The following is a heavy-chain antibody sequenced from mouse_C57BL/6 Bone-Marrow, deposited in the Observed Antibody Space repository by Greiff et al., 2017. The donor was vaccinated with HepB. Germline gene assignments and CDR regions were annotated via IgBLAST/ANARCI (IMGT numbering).Heavy chain of an antibody. J-gene: IGHJ4*01. D-gene: IGHD6-2*01. V-gene: IGHV1-80*01. CDR1: GYAFSSYW. Sequence: VKLMESGAELVKPGASVKISCKASGYAFSSYWMNWVKQRPGKGLEWIGQIYPGDGDTNYNGKFKGKATLTADKSSSTAYMQLSSLTSEDSAVYFCARLSPMDYWGQGTSVTVSS. CDR2: IYPGDGDT. CDR3: ARLSPMDY.